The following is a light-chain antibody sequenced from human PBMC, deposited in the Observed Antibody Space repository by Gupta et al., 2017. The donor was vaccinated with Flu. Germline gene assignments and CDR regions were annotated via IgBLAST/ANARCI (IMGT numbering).Light chain of an antibody. Sequence: QSALTQPAYVSGSPGQSITISCTGTSSDVGGYNYVSWYQQQPGKAPKLMIYEVSNRPSGVSNRFSGSKSGNTASLTISGLQAEDEADYYCSSYTSSSTLVVFGTGTKVTAL. J-gene: IGLJ1*01. CDR3: SSYTSSSTLVV. V-gene: IGLV2-14*01. CDR2: EVS. CDR1: SSDVGGYNY.